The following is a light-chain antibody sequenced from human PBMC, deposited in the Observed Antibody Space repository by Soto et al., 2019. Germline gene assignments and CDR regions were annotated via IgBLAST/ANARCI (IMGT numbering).Light chain of an antibody. CDR3: QQYSNWPPWT. CDR2: DVS. V-gene: IGKV3-20*01. CDR1: QSVSSAY. Sequence: EIVLTQSPGTLSLSPGERATLSCRASQSVSSAYLAWYQQKPGQAPRLLIYDVSSRATGIPDRFSGSGSGTDFTLTVSRLEPEDFAMYYCQQYSNWPPWTFGQGTKVDIK. J-gene: IGKJ1*01.